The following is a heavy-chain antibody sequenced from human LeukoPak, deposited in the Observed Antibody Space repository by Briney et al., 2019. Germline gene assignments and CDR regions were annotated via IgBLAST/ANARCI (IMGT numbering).Heavy chain of an antibody. V-gene: IGHV3-23*01. Sequence: PGGSLRLSCAAYGFTFSSYSMNWVRQAPGKWLGWVSATSSSDAGTYYAESVRGRFTISRDNSKNTLYLQMNSLRAEDTAVYYCANFHQWLAPGEIDYWGQGTLVTVSS. J-gene: IGHJ4*02. CDR2: TSSSDAGT. D-gene: IGHD6-19*01. CDR3: ANFHQWLAPGEIDY. CDR1: GFTFSSYS.